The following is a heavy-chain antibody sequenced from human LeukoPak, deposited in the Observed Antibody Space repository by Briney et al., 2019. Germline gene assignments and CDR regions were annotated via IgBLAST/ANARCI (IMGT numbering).Heavy chain of an antibody. D-gene: IGHD2-8*01. CDR2: INTNTGNP. V-gene: IGHV7-4-1*02. CDR1: GYTFTSYP. CDR3: AREGLGPNGAFDI. J-gene: IGHJ3*02. Sequence: ASVKVSCKASGYTFTSYPINWVRQAPGQGLEWMGWINTNTGNPTYAQGFTGRFVFSLDTSVSAAYLQISSLKAEDTGVYYCAREGLGPNGAFDIWGQGTMVTVSS.